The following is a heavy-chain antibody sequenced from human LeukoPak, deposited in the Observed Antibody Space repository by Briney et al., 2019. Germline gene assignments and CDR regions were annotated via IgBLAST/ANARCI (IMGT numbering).Heavy chain of an antibody. CDR3: AKGWHYFDS. CDR2: IYSGGST. CDR1: GLTVSSNY. Sequence: PGGSLRLSCAASGLTVSSNYLSWVRQAPGKGLEWVSVIYSGGSTNYADSVKGRFTISRDNSENTLYLQMNSLRVEDTAVYYCAKGWHYFDSWGQGTVVTVSS. D-gene: IGHD6-13*01. J-gene: IGHJ4*02. V-gene: IGHV3-53*01.